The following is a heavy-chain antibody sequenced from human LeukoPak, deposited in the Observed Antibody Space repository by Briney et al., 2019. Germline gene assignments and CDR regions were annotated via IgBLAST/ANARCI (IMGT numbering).Heavy chain of an antibody. CDR1: GFTFSDYY. D-gene: IGHD4-17*01. CDR3: ARPPQPDGDPLDY. CDR2: ISSSGSTI. V-gene: IGHV3-11*04. Sequence: GGSLRLSCAASGFTFSDYYLSWIRQAPGKGLEWVSYISSSGSTIYYADSVKGRFTISRDNAKNSLYLQMNSLRAEDTAVYYCARPPQPDGDPLDYWGQGTLVTVSS. J-gene: IGHJ4*02.